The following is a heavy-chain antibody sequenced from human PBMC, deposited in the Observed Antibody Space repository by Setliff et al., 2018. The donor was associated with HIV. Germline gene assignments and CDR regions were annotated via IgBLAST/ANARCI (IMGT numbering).Heavy chain of an antibody. Sequence: SETLSLTCIVSGYSLSSGYYWGWIRQPPGRGLEWIGSIYHSGSTYYNPSLRSRVSISVDTSKNQFSLKLCSVTAADTAVYYCARAPYLWSGYPGVWFDPWGQGTQVTVSS. V-gene: IGHV4-38-2*02. J-gene: IGHJ5*02. D-gene: IGHD3-3*01. CDR3: ARAPYLWSGYPGVWFDP. CDR1: GYSLSSGYY. CDR2: IYHSGST.